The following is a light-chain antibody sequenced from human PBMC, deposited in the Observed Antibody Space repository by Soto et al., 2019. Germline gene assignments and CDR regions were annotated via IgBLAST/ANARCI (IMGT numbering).Light chain of an antibody. V-gene: IGKV4-1*01. CDR1: QSFLYSSNNKNY. Sequence: DIVMTQSPDSLAVSLGERATINCKSSQSFLYSSNNKNYLAWYQKKAGQPPKLLIYWASTRESGVPDRFSGSGSGTDFTLTISSLQAEDVAVYYCQQYYSTPPYTFGQGTKLEIK. J-gene: IGKJ2*01. CDR2: WAS. CDR3: QQYYSTPPYT.